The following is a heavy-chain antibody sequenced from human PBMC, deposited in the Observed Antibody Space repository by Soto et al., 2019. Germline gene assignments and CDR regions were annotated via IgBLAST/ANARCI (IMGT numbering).Heavy chain of an antibody. V-gene: IGHV3-23*01. D-gene: IGHD5-18*01. CDR2: ISSRGAKT. J-gene: IGHJ4*02. CDR1: GFTFTSYA. CDR3: ARAGCGHSYSYYYDG. Sequence: GGSLTLSCAASGFTFTSYAMTWVCQAPGKGLEWLSIISSRGAKTYDTDSVKGRFNISRDNSKNMQYLPLNSLRAEDTAVYYCARAGCGHSYSYYYDGWGQGTLVTVCS.